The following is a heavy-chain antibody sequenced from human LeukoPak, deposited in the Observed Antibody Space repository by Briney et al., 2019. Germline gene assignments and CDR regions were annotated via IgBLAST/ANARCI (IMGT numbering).Heavy chain of an antibody. CDR1: GFTVSSHY. V-gene: IGHV3-53*01. D-gene: IGHD1-1*01. CDR3: ARGGTFYWNPRY. Sequence: GGSLRLSCSASGFTVSSHYMSWVRQAPGQGLEWVSLLYTDGTTKYADSAKGRFTISRDDSKNTLYLQMNSLRAEDTAVYYCARGGTFYWNPRYWGQGTQVTVSS. CDR2: LYTDGTT. J-gene: IGHJ4*02.